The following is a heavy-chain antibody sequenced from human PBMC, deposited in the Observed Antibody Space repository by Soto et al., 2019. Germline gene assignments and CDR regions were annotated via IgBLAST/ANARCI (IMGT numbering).Heavy chain of an antibody. CDR2: IYISGSS. CDR1: GGSISTYY. Sequence: QVQLQESGPGQVRPSETLSLSCTVSGGSISTYYWSWIRQPPGKGLEWIGYIYISGSSKSNPSLESRATLSVDTSKNQVSLNLKSVTAADTAVYYCAREGEWYIDSTPSWRGYFGYWGQGVLVTVSS. CDR3: AREGEWYIDSTPSWRGYFGY. V-gene: IGHV4-59*01. D-gene: IGHD3-3*01. J-gene: IGHJ4*02.